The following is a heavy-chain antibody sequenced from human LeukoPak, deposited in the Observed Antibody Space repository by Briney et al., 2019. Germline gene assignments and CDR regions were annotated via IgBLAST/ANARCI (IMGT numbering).Heavy chain of an antibody. CDR1: GYSISSGYY. CDR2: IHHSGST. CDR3: ASGYDILTGGKNPLDY. D-gene: IGHD3-9*01. Sequence: SSETLSLTCTVSGYSISSGYYWGWIRQPPGKGLEWIGSIHHSGSTNYNPSLKSRVTISLDTSKNQFSLKLSSVTAADTAVYYCASGYDILTGGKNPLDYWGQGTLVTVSS. J-gene: IGHJ4*02. V-gene: IGHV4-38-2*02.